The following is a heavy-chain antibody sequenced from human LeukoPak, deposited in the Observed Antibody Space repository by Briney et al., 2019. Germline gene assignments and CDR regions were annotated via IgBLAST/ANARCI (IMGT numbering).Heavy chain of an antibody. Sequence: GGSPRLSCAASGFTFSSYWMSWVRQAPGKGLEWVANIKQDGSEKYYVDSVKGRFTISRGNAKNSLYLQMNSLRAEDTAVYYCARDAAGSWFDPWGQGTLVTVSS. CDR1: GFTFSSYW. V-gene: IGHV3-7*01. CDR2: IKQDGSEK. J-gene: IGHJ5*02. D-gene: IGHD3-10*01. CDR3: ARDAAGSWFDP.